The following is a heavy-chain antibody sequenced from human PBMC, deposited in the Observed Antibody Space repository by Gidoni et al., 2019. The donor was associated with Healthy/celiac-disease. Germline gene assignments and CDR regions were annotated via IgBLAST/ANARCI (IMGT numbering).Heavy chain of an antibody. D-gene: IGHD6-13*01. CDR3: AKDLYYCSGSCNAGNYIDY. V-gene: IGHV3-23*04. J-gene: IGHJ4*02. Sequence: EGEPVGAGGGLGKPGGARTPPRGAPGLTLGRIGRGWVRHGPGKGRVWISLISGRCGATFYAASVRGRFTISRDISKDTLFLQMNSLRADDTAVYYCAKDLYYCSGSCNAGNYIDYWGQGILVTVSS. CDR1: GLTLGRIG. CDR2: ISGRCGAT.